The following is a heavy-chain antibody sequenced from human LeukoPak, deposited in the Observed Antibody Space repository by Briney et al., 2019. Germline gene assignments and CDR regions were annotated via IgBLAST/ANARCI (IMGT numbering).Heavy chain of an antibody. D-gene: IGHD5-18*01. V-gene: IGHV1-24*01. CDR3: ATDGYSYGLRFDY. Sequence: ASVKVSCKVSGYTLTELSMHWVRQAPGKGLERMGGFDPEDGETIYAQKFQGRVTMTEDTSTDTAYMELSSLRSEDTAVYYCATDGYSYGLRFDYWGQGTLVTVSS. J-gene: IGHJ4*02. CDR2: FDPEDGET. CDR1: GYTLTELS.